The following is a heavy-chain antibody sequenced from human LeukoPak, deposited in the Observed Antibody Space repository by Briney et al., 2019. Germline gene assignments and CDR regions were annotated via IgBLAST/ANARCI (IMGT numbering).Heavy chain of an antibody. CDR3: ARDVWFGDYVPY. CDR2: ISSSGSTI. CDR1: GFTFSDYY. D-gene: IGHD3-10*01. V-gene: IGHV3-11*01. Sequence: PGGSLRLSCAASGFTFSDYYMSWIRQAPGEGLEWVSYISSSGSTIYYADSVKGRFTISRDNAKNSLYLQMNSLRAEDTAVYYCARDVWFGDYVPYWGQGTLVTVSS. J-gene: IGHJ4*02.